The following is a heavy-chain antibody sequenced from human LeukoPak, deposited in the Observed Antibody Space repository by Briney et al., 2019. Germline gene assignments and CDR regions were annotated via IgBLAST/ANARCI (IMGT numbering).Heavy chain of an antibody. CDR1: GFTFSNYG. V-gene: IGHV3-33*08. CDR3: ARDRSTGSYFFFDY. Sequence: GGSLRLSCAVSGFTFSNYGMHWVRQAPGKGLEWVAVIWHDGSNKYYTDSVKGRFTISRDNSKNTLYLQMNSLRAEDTAVYYCARDRSTGSYFFFDYWGQGVLVTVSS. J-gene: IGHJ4*02. CDR2: IWHDGSNK. D-gene: IGHD6-19*01.